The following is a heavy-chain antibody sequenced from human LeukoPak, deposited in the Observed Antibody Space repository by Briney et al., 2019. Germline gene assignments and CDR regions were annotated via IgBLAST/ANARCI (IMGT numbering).Heavy chain of an antibody. J-gene: IGHJ4*02. CDR1: GFTVTTYY. D-gene: IGHD2-2*01. CDR3: ARGISYRLFDY. V-gene: IGHV3-53*01. Sequence: GGSLRLSCAASGFTVTTYYMSWVRQAPGKGLEWVSVIYSAGNTFYADSVKGRFTISRDNSKNTLYLQMNNLRAEDTAVYYCARGISYRLFDYWGQGTLVTVSS. CDR2: IYSAGNT.